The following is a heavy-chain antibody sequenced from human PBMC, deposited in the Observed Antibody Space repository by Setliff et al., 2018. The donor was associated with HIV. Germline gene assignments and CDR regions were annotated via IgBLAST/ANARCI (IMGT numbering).Heavy chain of an antibody. V-gene: IGHV4-4*09. CDR2: IYTSGST. CDR1: GGSISSYY. Sequence: PSETLSLTCTVSGGSISSYYWSWIRQPPGKGLEWIGYIYTSGSTNYNPSLKSRVTISVDTSKNQFSLKLSSVTAADTAVYYCARGLVATTYYFDYWGQGTLVTVSS. CDR3: ARGLVATTYYFDY. J-gene: IGHJ4*02. D-gene: IGHD5-12*01.